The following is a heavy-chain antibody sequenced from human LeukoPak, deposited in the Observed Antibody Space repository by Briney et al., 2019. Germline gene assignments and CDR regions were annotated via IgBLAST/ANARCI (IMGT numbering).Heavy chain of an antibody. Sequence: GESLKISCQSSGYNFTPYWIVWVRQMPGKGLEWMGITFAGYSYTIYSPSFQGQVTISVDTSINTAYLQWISLKASDTAIYYCARHPIAAGGAYNWFDPWGQGTLVTVSS. CDR2: TFAGYSYT. CDR3: ARHPIAAGGAYNWFDP. D-gene: IGHD6-13*01. V-gene: IGHV5-51*01. CDR1: GYNFTPYW. J-gene: IGHJ5*02.